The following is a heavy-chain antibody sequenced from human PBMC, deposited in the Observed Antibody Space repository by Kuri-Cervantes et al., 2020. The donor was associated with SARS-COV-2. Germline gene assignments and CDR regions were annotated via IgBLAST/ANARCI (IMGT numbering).Heavy chain of an antibody. D-gene: IGHD3-10*01. CDR2: IWYDGSNK. CDR1: GFTFSSYA. CDR3: AKDLGFGELLSGVVNDY. V-gene: IGHV3-33*06. Sequence: GESLKISCAASGFTFSSYAMSWVRQAPGKGLEWVAVIWYDGSNKYYADSAKGRFTISRDNSKNTLYLQMNSLRAEDTAVYYCAKDLGFGELLSGVVNDYWGQGTLVTVSS. J-gene: IGHJ4*02.